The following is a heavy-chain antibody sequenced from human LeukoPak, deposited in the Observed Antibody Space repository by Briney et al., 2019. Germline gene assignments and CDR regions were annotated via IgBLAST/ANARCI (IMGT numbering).Heavy chain of an antibody. V-gene: IGHV7-4-1*02. J-gene: IGHJ4*02. D-gene: IGHD3-10*01. CDR2: INTNTGNP. CDR3: ARVPTSYFGSGSYLGY. Sequence: ASVKVSCKASGYTFTSYAMNWVRQAPGQGLEWMGWINTNTGNPTYAQGFTGRFVFSLDTSVSTAYLQISGLKAEDTAVYYCARVPTSYFGSGSYLGYWGQGTLVTVSS. CDR1: GYTFTSYA.